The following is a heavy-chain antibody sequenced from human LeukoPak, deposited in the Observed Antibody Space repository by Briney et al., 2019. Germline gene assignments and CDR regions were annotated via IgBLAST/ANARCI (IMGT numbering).Heavy chain of an antibody. CDR2: IYYSGST. D-gene: IGHD3-22*01. CDR3: ARESGYYSYYYYYYYMDV. Sequence: PSETLSLTCTVSGGSISSYYWSWIRQPPGKGLEWIGYIYYSGSTNYNPSLKSRVTISVDTSKNQFSLKLSSVTAADTAVYYCARESGYYSYYYYYYYMDVWGKGTTVTVSS. J-gene: IGHJ6*03. CDR1: GGSISSYY. V-gene: IGHV4-59*01.